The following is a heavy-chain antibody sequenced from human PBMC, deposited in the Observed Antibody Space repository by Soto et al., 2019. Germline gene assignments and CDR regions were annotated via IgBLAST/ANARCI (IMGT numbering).Heavy chain of an antibody. Sequence: PSETLSVTCAVYGGSFSGYYWSWIRQPPGKGLEWIGEINHSGSTNYNPSLKSRVTISVDTSKNQFSLKLSSVTAADTAVYYCARGPGPDYDFWSGYLQTAPPGAYYYYYYGMDVWGQGTTVTVSS. CDR1: GGSFSGYY. CDR2: INHSGST. CDR3: ARGPGPDYDFWSGYLQTAPPGAYYYYYYGMDV. J-gene: IGHJ6*02. D-gene: IGHD3-3*01. V-gene: IGHV4-34*01.